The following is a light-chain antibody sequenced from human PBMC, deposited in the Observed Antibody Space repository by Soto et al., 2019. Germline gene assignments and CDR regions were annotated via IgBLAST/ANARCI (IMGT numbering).Light chain of an antibody. CDR3: QQYDNLPPYT. CDR1: QDISNY. V-gene: IGKV1-33*01. CDR2: DAS. Sequence: DIQMTQSPSSLSASVGDRVTIACQASQDISNYLNWYQQKPGKAPILLIYDASNLETGVPSRFSGSGSGTHFTFTISSLQPEDSATYYCQQYDNLPPYTFGQGTKLEIK. J-gene: IGKJ2*01.